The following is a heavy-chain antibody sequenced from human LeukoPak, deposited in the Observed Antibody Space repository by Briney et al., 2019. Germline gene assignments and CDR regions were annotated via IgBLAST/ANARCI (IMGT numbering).Heavy chain of an antibody. J-gene: IGHJ3*02. Sequence: GESLKISCKGSGYSFTSYWIGWVRQMPGKGLEWMGIIYPGDSDTRYSPSFQGQVTISADKSISTAYLQWSSLKASDTAMYYCARRTVGSQDSDAFDIWGQGTMVTVSS. CDR3: ARRTVGSQDSDAFDI. D-gene: IGHD1-26*01. V-gene: IGHV5-51*01. CDR2: IYPGDSDT. CDR1: GYSFTSYW.